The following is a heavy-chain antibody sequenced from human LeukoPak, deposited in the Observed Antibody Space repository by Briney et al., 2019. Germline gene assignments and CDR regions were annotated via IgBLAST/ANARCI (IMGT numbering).Heavy chain of an antibody. J-gene: IGHJ4*02. Sequence: SETLSLTCTVSGGSISSYFWSWIRQPAGKGLEWIGRIYASGSTDYNPSLKSRVTMSVGTSKNQFSLKLSSVTAADTAVYYCATDGNYYDSGTYSAYWGQGALVTVSS. CDR2: IYASGST. D-gene: IGHD3-10*01. V-gene: IGHV4-4*07. CDR3: ATDGNYYDSGTYSAY. CDR1: GGSISSYF.